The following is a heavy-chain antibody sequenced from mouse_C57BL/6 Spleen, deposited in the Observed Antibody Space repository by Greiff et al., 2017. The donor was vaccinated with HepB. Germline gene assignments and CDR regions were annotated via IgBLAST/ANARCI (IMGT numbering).Heavy chain of an antibody. CDR3: ARSSLLGSSLFAY. J-gene: IGHJ3*01. Sequence: QVQLQQSGAELVKPGASVKISCKASGYAFSSYWMNWVKQRPGKGLEWIGQIYPGDGDTNYNGKFKGKATLTADKSSSTAYMQLSSLTSEDSAVYFCARSSLLGSSLFAYWGQGTLVTVSA. V-gene: IGHV1-80*01. CDR1: GYAFSSYW. CDR2: IYPGDGDT. D-gene: IGHD1-1*01.